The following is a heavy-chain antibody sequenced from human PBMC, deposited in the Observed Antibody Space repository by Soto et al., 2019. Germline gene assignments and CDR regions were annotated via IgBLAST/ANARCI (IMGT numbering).Heavy chain of an antibody. CDR2: MIPMLGIA. J-gene: IGHJ6*02. Sequence: QVQLVQSGAEVKKPGSSVKVSCKASGGTFSSYTISWVRQAPGQGLEWMGRMIPMLGIANYAQKFQGRVTVGAAHXXSXVXXGLSSLRSEETAVYYCACERYRAQVVVEGAGGMAVWGQGTTVIVSS. CDR1: GGTFSSYT. V-gene: IGHV1-69*02. D-gene: IGHD2-15*01. CDR3: ACERYRAQVVVEGAGGMAV.